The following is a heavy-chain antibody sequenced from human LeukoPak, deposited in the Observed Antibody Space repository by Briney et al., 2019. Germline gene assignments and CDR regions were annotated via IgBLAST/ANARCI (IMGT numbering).Heavy chain of an antibody. V-gene: IGHV3-23*01. D-gene: IGHD3-22*01. CDR2: TNGDGNDI. Sequence: GGSLRLSCAASGFTFSSYAMSWVRQAPGKGLVWVARTNGDGNDISYADSVKGRFTISRDSAENTLYLQMNSLRAEDTAVYYCAKDRDGSGYYYFQHWGQGTLVTVSS. J-gene: IGHJ1*01. CDR3: AKDRDGSGYYYFQH. CDR1: GFTFSSYA.